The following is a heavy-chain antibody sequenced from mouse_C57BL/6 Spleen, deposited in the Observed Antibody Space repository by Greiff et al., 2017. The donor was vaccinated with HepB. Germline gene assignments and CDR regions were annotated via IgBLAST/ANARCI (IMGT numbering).Heavy chain of an antibody. CDR1: GYTFTEYT. V-gene: IGHV1-62-2*01. CDR2: FYPGSGSI. Sequence: QVQLQQSGAELVKPGASVKLSCKASGYTFTEYTIHWVKQRSGQGLEWIGWFYPGSGSIKYNEKFKDKATLTADKSSSTVYMELSRVTSEDSAVYFCARHEEGYYGSSYDYAMDYWGQGTSVTVSS. D-gene: IGHD1-1*01. CDR3: ARHEEGYYGSSYDYAMDY. J-gene: IGHJ4*01.